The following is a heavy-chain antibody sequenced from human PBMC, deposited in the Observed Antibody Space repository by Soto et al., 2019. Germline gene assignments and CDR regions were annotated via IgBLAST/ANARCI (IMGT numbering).Heavy chain of an antibody. Sequence: EVQLVESGGGLVKPGGSLRLSCAASGFTFSSYSMNWVRQAPGKGLEWVSSISSSSSYIYYADSVKGRFTISRDNAKKSLYLQMNSLRAEDTAVYYCARGSMTTVTYGWFDDYYYGMDVWGQGTTVTVSS. CDR1: GFTFSSYS. V-gene: IGHV3-21*01. CDR2: ISSSSSYI. CDR3: ARGSMTTVTYGWFDDYYYGMDV. J-gene: IGHJ6*02. D-gene: IGHD4-17*01.